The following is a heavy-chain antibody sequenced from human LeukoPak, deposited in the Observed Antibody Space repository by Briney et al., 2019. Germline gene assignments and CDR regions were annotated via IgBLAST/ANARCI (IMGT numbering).Heavy chain of an antibody. V-gene: IGHV4-34*01. D-gene: IGHD2-2*01. Sequence: SETLSLTCAVYGGSLSGYYWSWLRQPPGKGLEWIGEINHSGSTNYNPSLKSRVTISVDTSKNQFSLKLSSVTAADTAVYYCARAEDRVGYQLLRRWFDPWGQGTLVTVSS. J-gene: IGHJ5*02. CDR3: ARAEDRVGYQLLRRWFDP. CDR1: GGSLSGYY. CDR2: INHSGST.